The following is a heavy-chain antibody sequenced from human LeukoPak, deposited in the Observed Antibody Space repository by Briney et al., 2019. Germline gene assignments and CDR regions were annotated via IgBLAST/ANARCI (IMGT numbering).Heavy chain of an antibody. Sequence: GGSLRLYCAGSGCTFSSYGMHWVRKAPGKGLGWEAVISYDGSNKYYADSVKGRFTISRDNSKNPLYLQLTRLTAEDPAVYYCAKAPYDDSRGYSVDPCGQGTLVTVSS. CDR2: ISYDGSNK. CDR1: GCTFSSYG. D-gene: IGHD3-22*01. V-gene: IGHV3-30*18. CDR3: AKAPYDDSRGYSVDP. J-gene: IGHJ5*02.